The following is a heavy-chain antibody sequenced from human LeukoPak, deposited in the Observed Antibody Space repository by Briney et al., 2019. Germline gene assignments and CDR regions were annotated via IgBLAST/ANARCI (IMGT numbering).Heavy chain of an antibody. Sequence: SETLSLTCAVSGYSIISGYYWGWMRQPPGKGLEWVGSIYHSGSTYYNPSLKSRVTISVDTSKNQFSLKLSSVTAADTAVYYCGRKDVRYFDWLSDNWFDPWGKETLVTVSS. J-gene: IGHJ5*02. CDR2: IYHSGST. CDR3: GRKDVRYFDWLSDNWFDP. CDR1: GYSIISGYY. D-gene: IGHD3-9*01. V-gene: IGHV4-38-2*01.